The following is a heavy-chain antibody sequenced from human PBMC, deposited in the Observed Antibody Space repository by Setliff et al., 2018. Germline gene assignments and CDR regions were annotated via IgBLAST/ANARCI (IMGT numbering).Heavy chain of an antibody. D-gene: IGHD3-10*01. CDR3: ARGLLWFGEPQLDY. V-gene: IGHV1-2*06. CDR2: INPNSGGT. J-gene: IGHJ4*02. CDR1: EYTFTGYY. Sequence: ASVKVSCKASEYTFTGYYIHWVRQAPGQGLEWMGRINPNSGGTNYAQKFQGRVTMTRDTSISTAYMELSSLKSDDTAMYYWARGLLWFGEPQLDYWGQGTLVTVSS.